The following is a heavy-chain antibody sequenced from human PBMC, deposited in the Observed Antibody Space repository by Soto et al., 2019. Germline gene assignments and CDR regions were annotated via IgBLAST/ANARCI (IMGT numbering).Heavy chain of an antibody. CDR2: ISPYTGNT. Sequence: QVQLVQSGDEVKKPGASVKVSWKASGYIFVNYGIAWVRQAPGEGLEWMGWISPYTGNTHSATKIQGRLTMTTDTSTSTAYVDLGSLTSDDTAVYYCVMVDNYVTPTPQDVWGQGTTVTVSS. D-gene: IGHD3-16*01. CDR3: VMVDNYVTPTPQDV. J-gene: IGHJ6*02. CDR1: GYIFVNYG. V-gene: IGHV1-18*01.